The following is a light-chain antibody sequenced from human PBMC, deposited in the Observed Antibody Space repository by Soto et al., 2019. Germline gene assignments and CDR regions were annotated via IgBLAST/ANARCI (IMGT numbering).Light chain of an antibody. CDR3: QQYGSSPYT. Sequence: EIVLTQSPGTLSLSTGGRATLSCRVSQSVRNSYLAWYQQKPGQAPRHLIYGASGRATGIPDRFSGSGSGTDFTLTISRLEPEDFAVYYCQQYGSSPYTFGQGTKLEI. V-gene: IGKV3-20*01. CDR1: QSVRNSY. J-gene: IGKJ2*01. CDR2: GAS.